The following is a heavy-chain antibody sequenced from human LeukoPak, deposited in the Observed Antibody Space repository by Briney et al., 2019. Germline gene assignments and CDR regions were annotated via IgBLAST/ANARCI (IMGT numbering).Heavy chain of an antibody. CDR1: GESFSGYY. V-gene: IGHV4-34*01. D-gene: IGHD5-18*01. J-gene: IGHJ4*02. CDR3: ARTRLWPTGTFDY. Sequence: PSETLSLTCAVYGESFSGYYWTWIRQSPGKGLEWIGEINHGGSTNYNPSLKSRVTISVDTSRNQFSLKMSSVTAADTAVYYCARTRLWPTGTFDYWGQGTLVTVSS. CDR2: INHGGST.